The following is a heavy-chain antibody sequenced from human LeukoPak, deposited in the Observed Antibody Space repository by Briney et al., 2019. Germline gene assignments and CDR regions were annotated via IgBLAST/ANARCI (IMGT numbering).Heavy chain of an antibody. CDR1: GFTFSSYW. CDR3: ARVGPLLWFRESPGYYYYGMDV. CDR2: IKQDGSEK. Sequence: PGGSLRLSCAASGFTFSSYWMSWVRQAPGKGLEWVANIKQDGSEKYYVDSVKGRFTISRDNAKNSLYLQMNSLRAEDTAVYYCARVGPLLWFRESPGYYYYGMDVWGKGTTVTVSS. V-gene: IGHV3-7*03. D-gene: IGHD3-10*01. J-gene: IGHJ6*04.